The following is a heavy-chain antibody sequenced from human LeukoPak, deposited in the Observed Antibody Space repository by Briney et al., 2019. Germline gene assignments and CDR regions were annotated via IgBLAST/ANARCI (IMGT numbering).Heavy chain of an antibody. J-gene: IGHJ5*02. D-gene: IGHD3-3*01. CDR3: ARLESDWFDP. Sequence: GESLKISCKGSGYTFSNYWIAWVRQMPGKGLEYMGVIYPGDSDTRYSPSFQGQVTISADKSISTAYLQWSSLKASDTAMYYCARLESDWFDPWGQGTLVTVSS. CDR2: IYPGDSDT. CDR1: GYTFSNYW. V-gene: IGHV5-51*01.